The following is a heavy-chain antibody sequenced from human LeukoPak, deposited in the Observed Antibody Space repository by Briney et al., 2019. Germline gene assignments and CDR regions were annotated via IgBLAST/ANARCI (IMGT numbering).Heavy chain of an antibody. J-gene: IGHJ6*03. CDR2: TNPNSGNT. CDR3: ARRAWNYVRYYYYMDV. V-gene: IGHV1-8*03. CDR1: GYTFTSYD. Sequence: ASVKVSCKASGYTFTSYDINWVRQAPGQGLEWMGWTNPNSGNTGYAQKFQGRVTITRNTSISTAYMELSSLRSEDTAVYYCARRAWNYVRYYYYMDVWGKGTTVTVSS. D-gene: IGHD1-7*01.